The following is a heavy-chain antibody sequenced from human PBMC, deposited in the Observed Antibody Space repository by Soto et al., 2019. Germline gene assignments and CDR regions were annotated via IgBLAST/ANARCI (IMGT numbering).Heavy chain of an antibody. D-gene: IGHD3-3*01. CDR3: AREVITIFGVVTTNWFDP. Sequence: PSETLSLTCTVSGGSISSGDYYWSWIRQPPGKGLEWIGYIYYSGSTYYNPSLKSRVTISVDTSKNQFSPKLSSVTAADTAVYYCAREVITIFGVVTTNWFDPWGQGTLVTVSS. V-gene: IGHV4-30-4*01. CDR1: GGSISSGDYY. CDR2: IYYSGST. J-gene: IGHJ5*02.